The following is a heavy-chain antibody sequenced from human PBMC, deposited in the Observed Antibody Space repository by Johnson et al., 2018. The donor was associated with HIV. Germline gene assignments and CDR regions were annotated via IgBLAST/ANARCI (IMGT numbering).Heavy chain of an antibody. CDR3: ARDRVPDAFDI. CDR1: GFTVSSNY. Sequence: VHLVESGGGVVQPGGSLRLSCAASGFTVSSNYMSWVRQAPGKGLEWVSVIYSGGSTYYADSVKGRFTISRDNSKNTLYLQMNSLRAEDTAVYYCARDRVPDAFDIWGQGTMVTVSS. V-gene: IGHV3-66*01. CDR2: IYSGGST. D-gene: IGHD3-3*01. J-gene: IGHJ3*02.